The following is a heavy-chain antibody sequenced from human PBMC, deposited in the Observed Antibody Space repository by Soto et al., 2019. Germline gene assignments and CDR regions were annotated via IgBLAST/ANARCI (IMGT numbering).Heavy chain of an antibody. V-gene: IGHV3-23*01. CDR2: ISGNAGIK. CDR3: ARSSSSYYNLDY. Sequence: GGSLRLSCAASGFTFSSYAVSWVRQAPGKGLEWVSAISGNAGIKYYADSVKGRFTISRDNSKNTLYLQQNSLRAEDAAVYFCARSSSSYYNLDYWGPGTLVTVSS. D-gene: IGHD1-26*01. J-gene: IGHJ4*02. CDR1: GFTFSSYA.